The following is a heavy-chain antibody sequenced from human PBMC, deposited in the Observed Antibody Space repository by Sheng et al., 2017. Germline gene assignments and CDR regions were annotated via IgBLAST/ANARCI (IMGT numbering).Heavy chain of an antibody. Sequence: EVQLVESGGALVQPGGSLRLSCAASGFSLNYFSMNWVRQTPGQGLEWISYISISSGTIYYADSAKGRFIISRDNGKNSLYLQMNSLKAEDTAVYYCARDKVLTSGGVIVGDYMDVWGKGTTVTVSS. V-gene: IGHV3-48*01. CDR2: ISISSGTI. D-gene: IGHD3-16*02. CDR1: GFSLNYFS. CDR3: ARDKVLTSGGVIVGDYMDV. J-gene: IGHJ6*03.